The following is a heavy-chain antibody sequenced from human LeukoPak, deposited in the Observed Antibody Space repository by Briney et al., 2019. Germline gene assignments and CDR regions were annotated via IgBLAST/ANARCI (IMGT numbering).Heavy chain of an antibody. CDR1: GFTFSSHA. CDR2: INGGGTST. Sequence: GGSLRLSCAASGFTFSSHAMTWVRQAPVKGLEWVSSINGGGTSTFYADSVKGRFTISRDNSKNTLYLQMNSLRAEDTAIYYCAKTVVVGILENFDYWGQGTLVTVSS. V-gene: IGHV3-23*01. D-gene: IGHD3-22*01. J-gene: IGHJ4*02. CDR3: AKTVVVGILENFDY.